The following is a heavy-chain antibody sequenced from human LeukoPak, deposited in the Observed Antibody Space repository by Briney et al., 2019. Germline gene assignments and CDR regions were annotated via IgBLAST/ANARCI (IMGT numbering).Heavy chain of an antibody. D-gene: IGHD3-10*01. J-gene: IGHJ5*02. Sequence: PGRSLRLSCAASGFTFSSYAMHWVRQAPGKGLEWVAVISYDGSNKYYADSVKGRFTIPRDNSNNTLYLQMNSLRAEDTAVYYCARDGRYYGSGSYLAWFDPWGQGTLVTVSS. CDR3: ARDGRYYGSGSYLAWFDP. V-gene: IGHV3-30-3*01. CDR2: ISYDGSNK. CDR1: GFTFSSYA.